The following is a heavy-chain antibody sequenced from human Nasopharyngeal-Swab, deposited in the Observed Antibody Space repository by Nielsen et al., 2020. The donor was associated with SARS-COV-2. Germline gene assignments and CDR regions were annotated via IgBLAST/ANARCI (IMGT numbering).Heavy chain of an antibody. CDR1: GYIFTSYG. V-gene: IGHV1-18*01. D-gene: IGHD2-8*01. CDR2: INTYNGDT. J-gene: IGHJ4*02. CDR3: ARDYVTLVYSTPTPDS. Sequence: ASVKVSCKTSGYIFTSYGINWVRQPPGQGLEWMGWINTYNGDTNYAEKLQGRVTMTTDTSTSTAYMELRSLRSDDTAIYYCARDYVTLVYSTPTPDSWGQGTLVTVSS.